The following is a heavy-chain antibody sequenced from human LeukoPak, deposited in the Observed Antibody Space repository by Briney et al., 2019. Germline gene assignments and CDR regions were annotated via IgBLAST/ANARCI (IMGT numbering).Heavy chain of an antibody. Sequence: SETLSFTCTVSGGSVSSGSYYWSWIRQPPGKGLEWIGYIYYSGSTNYNPSLKSRVTISVDASKNQFSLKLSSVTAADTAVYYCARYVDTAMVRTYYFDYWGQGTLVTVSS. V-gene: IGHV4-61*01. D-gene: IGHD5-18*01. CDR2: IYYSGST. J-gene: IGHJ4*02. CDR1: GGSVSSGSYY. CDR3: ARYVDTAMVRTYYFDY.